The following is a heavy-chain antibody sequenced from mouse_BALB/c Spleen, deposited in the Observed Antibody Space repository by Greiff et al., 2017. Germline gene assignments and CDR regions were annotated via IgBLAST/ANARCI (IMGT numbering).Heavy chain of an antibody. D-gene: IGHD1-1*01. CDR1: GYTFTSYY. J-gene: IGHJ4*01. Sequence: QVQLKQSGAELVRPGSSVKLSCKASGYTFTSYYMYWVKQRPGQGLEWIGEINPSNGGTNFNEKFKSKATLTVDKSSSTAYMQLSSLTSEDSAVYYCTRGGSYYSYAMDYWGQGTSVTVSS. CDR2: INPSNGGT. V-gene: IGHV1S81*02. CDR3: TRGGSYYSYAMDY.